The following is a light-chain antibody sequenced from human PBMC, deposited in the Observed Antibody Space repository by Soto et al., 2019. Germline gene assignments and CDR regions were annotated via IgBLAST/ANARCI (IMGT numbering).Light chain of an antibody. CDR1: SSNIGSNT. CDR2: SNN. J-gene: IGLJ2*01. Sequence: QSVLTQPPSASGTPGQRVTIPCSGSSSNIGSNTVNWYQQLPGTAPKLVIYSNNQRPSGVPDRFSGSKSGTSASLAISGPQSEDEADYYCVAWDDSLNGYVVFGGGTKVTVL. CDR3: VAWDDSLNGYVV. V-gene: IGLV1-44*01.